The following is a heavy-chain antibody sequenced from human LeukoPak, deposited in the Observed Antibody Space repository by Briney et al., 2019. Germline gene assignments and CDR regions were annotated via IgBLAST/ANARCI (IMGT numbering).Heavy chain of an antibody. CDR3: ARDLLHYYDSSGSRRPFDY. V-gene: IGHV4-38-2*02. CDR2: IYHSGST. J-gene: IGHJ4*02. Sequence: SETLSLTCTVSGYSISSGYYWGWIRQPPGKGLEWIGSIYHSGSTYYNPSLKSRVTISVDTSKNQFSLKLSSVTAADTAVYYCARDLLHYYDSSGSRRPFDYWGQGTLVTVSS. D-gene: IGHD3-22*01. CDR1: GYSISSGYY.